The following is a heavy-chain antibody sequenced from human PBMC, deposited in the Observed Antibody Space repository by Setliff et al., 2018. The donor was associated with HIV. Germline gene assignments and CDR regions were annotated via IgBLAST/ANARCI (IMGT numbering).Heavy chain of an antibody. CDR2: ISSSSSYL. Sequence: GGSLRLSCAASGFTFSSYGMNWVRQAPGKGLEWVSSISSSSSYLYYAESVKGRFTISRDNAKNSLYLQMNSLRAEDTAVYYRAREGTLVATNVGYYYYYMDVWGKGTTVTVSS. J-gene: IGHJ6*03. V-gene: IGHV3-21*01. CDR1: GFTFSSYG. CDR3: AREGTLVATNVGYYYYYMDV. D-gene: IGHD5-12*01.